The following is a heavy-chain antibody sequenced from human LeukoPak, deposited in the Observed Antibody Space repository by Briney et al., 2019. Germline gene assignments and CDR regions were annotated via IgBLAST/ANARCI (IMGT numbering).Heavy chain of an antibody. V-gene: IGHV3-33*01. Sequence: GRSLRLSCAASGLTFSSYGMHWVRQAPGKGLEWVAVIWYDGSNKYYAASVKGRFTISRDNSKNTLYLQMSSLRAEDTAVYYCARPYSSGWYAGYYFDYWGQGTLVTVSS. D-gene: IGHD6-19*01. CDR1: GLTFSSYG. J-gene: IGHJ4*02. CDR3: ARPYSSGWYAGYYFDY. CDR2: IWYDGSNK.